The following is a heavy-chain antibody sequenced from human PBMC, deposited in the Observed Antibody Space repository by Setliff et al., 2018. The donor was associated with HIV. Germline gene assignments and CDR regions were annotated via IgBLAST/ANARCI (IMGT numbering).Heavy chain of an antibody. J-gene: IGHJ6*03. D-gene: IGHD5-12*01. CDR1: GGSISSGGYY. V-gene: IGHV4-31*11. Sequence: SETLSLTCAVSGGSISSGGYYCTWIRQHPGKGLEWIGYSDYSGSAYYNPSLKSRLTISVDTSSNQFSLKVSPVSAADTAVYYCARVNEVATIIYYYCSMDVWGKGTTVTVSS. CDR3: ARVNEVATIIYYYCSMDV. CDR2: SDYSGSA.